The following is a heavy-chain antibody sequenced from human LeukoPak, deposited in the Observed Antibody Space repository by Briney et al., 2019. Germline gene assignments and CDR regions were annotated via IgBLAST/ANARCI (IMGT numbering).Heavy chain of an antibody. J-gene: IGHJ4*02. CDR3: ARGRFSGPDDY. D-gene: IGHD6-19*01. V-gene: IGHV3-53*01. Sequence: GGSLRLSCAVSELSVSSNYMHWLRQAPGKGLEWVSVIYSGGATYYADSVRGRFTISRDNSKNMVSLQMTSLGAEDTAVYYCARGRFSGPDDYWGQGTLVTVSS. CDR2: IYSGGAT. CDR1: ELSVSSNY.